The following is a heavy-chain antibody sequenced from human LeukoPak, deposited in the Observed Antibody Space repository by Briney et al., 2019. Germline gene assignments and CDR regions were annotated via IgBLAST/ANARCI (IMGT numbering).Heavy chain of an antibody. V-gene: IGHV3-9*01. D-gene: IGHD6-13*01. CDR2: ISWNSGSI. CDR3: AKDPGPLLYSSSWGVDY. Sequence: GRSLRLSCAASGFTFDDYAMHWVRQAPGKGLEWVSGISWNSGSIGYADSVKGRFTISRDNAKNSLYLQMNSLRAEDTALYYCAKDPGPLLYSSSWGVDYWGQGTLVTVSS. CDR1: GFTFDDYA. J-gene: IGHJ4*02.